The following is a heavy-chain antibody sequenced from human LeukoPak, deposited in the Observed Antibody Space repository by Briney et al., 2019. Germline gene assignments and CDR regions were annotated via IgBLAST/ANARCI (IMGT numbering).Heavy chain of an antibody. CDR2: ILHDGRNK. V-gene: IGHV3-30*18. Sequence: GGSLRLPCAASEFTFSSYGMHWVRQAPGKGLEWVAVILHDGRNKYYADSVKGRFTISRDNSKNTLDLQMNSLRAEDTAVYYCAKDDYYDTSGYRDWGQGTLVTVSS. CDR1: EFTFSSYG. J-gene: IGHJ4*02. D-gene: IGHD3-22*01. CDR3: AKDDYYDTSGYRD.